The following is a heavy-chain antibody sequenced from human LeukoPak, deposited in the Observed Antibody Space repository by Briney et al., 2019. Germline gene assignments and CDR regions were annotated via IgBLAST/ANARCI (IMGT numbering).Heavy chain of an antibody. J-gene: IGHJ5*02. D-gene: IGHD6-19*01. CDR2: INPNSGGT. V-gene: IGHV1-2*02. Sequence: ASVKVSCKASGYSCTGYYMHWVRQALGQRVEWRGWINPNSGGTNYAQKFQGRVTTTRDTSISTAYMELSRLRSDDTAVYYCARMAYSSGWFGSIWFDPWGQGTLVTVSS. CDR3: ARMAYSSGWFGSIWFDP. CDR1: GYSCTGYY.